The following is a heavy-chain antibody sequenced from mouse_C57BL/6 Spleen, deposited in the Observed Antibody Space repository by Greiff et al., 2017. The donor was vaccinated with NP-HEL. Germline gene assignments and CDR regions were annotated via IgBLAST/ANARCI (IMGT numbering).Heavy chain of an antibody. CDR1: GYTFTSYW. CDR3: ALITTVVATR. CDR2: IHPNSGST. Sequence: QVQLQQPGAELVKPGASVKLSCKASGYTFTSYWMHWVKQRPGQGLEWIGMIHPNSGSTNYNEQFKSKATLTVDKSSSTAYMQRSSLASEDAAVYYCALITTVVATRWGQGTTLTVSP. D-gene: IGHD1-1*01. V-gene: IGHV1-64*01. J-gene: IGHJ2*01.